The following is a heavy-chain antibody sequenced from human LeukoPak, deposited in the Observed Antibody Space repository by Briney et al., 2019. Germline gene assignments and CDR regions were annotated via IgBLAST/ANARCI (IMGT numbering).Heavy chain of an antibody. CDR2: IYHSGST. V-gene: IGHV4-30-2*03. D-gene: IGHD6-19*01. Sequence: SETLSLTCTVSGGSISSGGYYWSWIRQPPGKGLEWIGYIYHSGSTYYNPSLKSRVTISVDTSKSQFSLELSSVTAADTAVYYCARHVSGWYYFDYWGQGTLVTVSS. CDR3: ARHVSGWYYFDY. CDR1: GGSISSGGYY. J-gene: IGHJ4*02.